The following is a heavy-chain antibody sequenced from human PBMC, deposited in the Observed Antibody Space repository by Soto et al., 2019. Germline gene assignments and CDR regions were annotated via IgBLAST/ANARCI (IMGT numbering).Heavy chain of an antibody. CDR1: GFTFSNYW. D-gene: IGHD3-16*01. J-gene: IGHJ4*02. Sequence: EVQLVESGGGLVQPGGSLRLSCEASGFTFSNYWFHWVRQAPGKGLVWVSRTNQHGTIIDYADFAKGRFTISRDNAKNMPKREMKRRRAEATAVYYGTGVGGGRGGFWGQGTLVTVSS. CDR2: TNQHGTII. V-gene: IGHV3-74*01. CDR3: TGVGGGRGGF.